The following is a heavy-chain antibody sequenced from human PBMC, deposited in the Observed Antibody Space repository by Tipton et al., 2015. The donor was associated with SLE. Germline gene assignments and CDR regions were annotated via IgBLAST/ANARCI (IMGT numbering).Heavy chain of an antibody. D-gene: IGHD3-22*01. V-gene: IGHV1-18*01. CDR2: TSTFNGKT. CDR3: AREHFYESSGYYLGFYYFDY. J-gene: IGHJ4*02. CDR1: GYTFTTYG. Sequence: QSGPEVKKPGASVKVSCKASGYTFTTYGVSWVRQAPGQGLEWMGWTSTFNGKTNYSQNFQGQVTMTTDTSTSTAYMELRSLRSDDTAVYYCAREHFYESSGYYLGFYYFDYWGQGTLVTVSS.